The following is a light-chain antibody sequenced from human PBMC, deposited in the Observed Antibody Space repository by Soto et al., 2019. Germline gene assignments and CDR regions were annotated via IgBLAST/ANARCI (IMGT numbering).Light chain of an antibody. Sequence: QSVLTQHPSASGTPGQTVTISCSGGWYNIGKNLGYWYQQFPGTAPKLLIYMTNQRPSGVPDRFSGSKSGSSASLAVSGLRSEYEAVYYCAAWDDSLRAWVFGGGTKVTVL. V-gene: IGLV1-47*01. CDR3: AAWDDSLRAWV. CDR1: WYNIGKNL. J-gene: IGLJ3*02. CDR2: MTN.